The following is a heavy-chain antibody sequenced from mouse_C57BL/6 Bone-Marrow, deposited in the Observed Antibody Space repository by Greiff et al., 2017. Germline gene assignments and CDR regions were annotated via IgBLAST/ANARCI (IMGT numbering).Heavy chain of an antibody. CDR2: INPNNGGT. J-gene: IGHJ4*01. Sequence: EVKLQQSGPELVKPGASVKISCKASGYTFTDYYMNWVKQSHGKSLEWIGDINPNNGGTSYNQKFKGKATLTVDKSSSTAYMELRSLTSEDSAVYYCARWRYYGSSYYYYAMDYWGQGTSVTVSS. V-gene: IGHV1-26*01. CDR3: ARWRYYGSSYYYYAMDY. CDR1: GYTFTDYY. D-gene: IGHD1-1*01.